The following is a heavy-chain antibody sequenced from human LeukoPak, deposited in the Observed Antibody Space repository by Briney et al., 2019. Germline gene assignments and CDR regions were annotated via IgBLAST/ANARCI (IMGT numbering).Heavy chain of an antibody. J-gene: IGHJ3*01. CDR2: IVGSGKSA. CDR3: AKDRVTLKVIAPPDGFDV. D-gene: IGHD2-21*02. CDR1: GFSFSSYS. V-gene: IGHV3-23*01. Sequence: EGSLRLSCAASGFSFSSYSMNWVRQAPGKGLEWVSTIVGSGKSANYADSVKGRFTISRDNSKNTVYLQMSSLRAEDTAVYYCAKDRVTLKVIAPPDGFDVWGQGTVVTVSS.